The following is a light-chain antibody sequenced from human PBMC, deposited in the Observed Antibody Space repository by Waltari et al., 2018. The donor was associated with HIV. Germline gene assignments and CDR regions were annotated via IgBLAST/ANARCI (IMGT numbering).Light chain of an antibody. CDR2: WAS. CDR3: QQFYRTPYT. V-gene: IGKV4-1*01. Sequence: MTQSPESLAVSLGERATINCKSSQTIFYKSNNKNYLAWYQRKPGQSPKLLVSWASNREFGVPDRFSGSGSGTDFTLTISSLQAEDVAVYYCQQFYRTPYTFGQGTRLEFK. J-gene: IGKJ2*01. CDR1: QTIFYKSNNKNY.